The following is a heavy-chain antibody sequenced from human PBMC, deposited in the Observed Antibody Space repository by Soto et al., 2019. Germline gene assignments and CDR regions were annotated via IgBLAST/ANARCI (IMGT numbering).Heavy chain of an antibody. J-gene: IGHJ4*02. V-gene: IGHV6-1*01. Sequence: QVQLRQSGPGLVTPSQTLSLTCVISGDSVSSNSAAWNWIRQSPSRGLEWLGRTFYRSKWYNDYALSVKGRITFNPDTSKTQLSLQLNSVTPEATAVYYCARDTPYCTGDSCYSRYFDYWGQGTLVTVSS. CDR3: ARDTPYCTGDSCYSRYFDY. CDR1: GDSVSSNSAA. CDR2: TFYRSKWYN. D-gene: IGHD2-15*01.